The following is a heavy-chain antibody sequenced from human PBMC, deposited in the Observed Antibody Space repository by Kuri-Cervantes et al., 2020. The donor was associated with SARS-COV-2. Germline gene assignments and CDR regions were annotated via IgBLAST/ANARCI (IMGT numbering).Heavy chain of an antibody. J-gene: IGHJ5*02. V-gene: IGHV4-30-4*08. CDR1: GGSISSSSYY. CDR3: ARTDSPPLNWFDP. D-gene: IGHD2-21*01. CDR2: IYYSGST. Sequence: SETLSLTCTVSGGSISSSSYYWSWIRQPPGKGLEWIGYIYYSGSTYYNPSLKSRVTISVDTSKNQFSLKLSSVTAADTAVYYCARTDSPPLNWFDPWGQGTLVTVSS.